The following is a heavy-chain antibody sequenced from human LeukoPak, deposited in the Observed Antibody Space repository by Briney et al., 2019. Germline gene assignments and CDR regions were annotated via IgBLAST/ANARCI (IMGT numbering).Heavy chain of an antibody. V-gene: IGHV3-43*02. D-gene: IGHD3-22*01. CDR2: IHADGGRT. Sequence: GGSLRLSCAASGFAFADYAMHWVRQIPGKGLECVAHIHADGGRTFYADSVKGRFTISRDNSKNTLYLQMNSLRAEDTAVYYCARGVNYYDSSGSDGSFDYWGQGTLVTVSS. CDR3: ARGVNYYDSSGSDGSFDY. J-gene: IGHJ4*02. CDR1: GFAFADYA.